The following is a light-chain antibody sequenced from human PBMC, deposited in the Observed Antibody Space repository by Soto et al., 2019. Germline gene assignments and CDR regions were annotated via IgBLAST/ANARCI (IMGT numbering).Light chain of an antibody. V-gene: IGKV4-1*01. CDR3: QQYYTGIA. Sequence: DLLMTQSPHSLAVSLGEGATINCKSSRSVLHSSNNENSVAWYQQKAGQRPKLLIYWASIRESGVPDRFSGGGSGTDFTLTISSLQAEDVAVYYCQQYYTGIAFGQGTRLEIK. CDR2: WAS. CDR1: RSVLHSSNNENS. J-gene: IGKJ5*01.